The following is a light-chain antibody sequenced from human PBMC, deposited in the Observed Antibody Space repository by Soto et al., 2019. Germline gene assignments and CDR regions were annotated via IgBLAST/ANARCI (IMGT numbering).Light chain of an antibody. CDR1: QSLLHSTGYNY. CDR3: MQVLQTPVT. Sequence: DIVMTQSPLSLPVTPGEPASISCRSSQSLLHSTGYNYLDWYLQKPGQSPQLLIQLVSMRASGVPERFTGGGSGTDFTLKISRVEAEDVVVYYCMQVLQTPVTFGPGTKVEI. J-gene: IGKJ3*01. CDR2: LVS. V-gene: IGKV2-28*01.